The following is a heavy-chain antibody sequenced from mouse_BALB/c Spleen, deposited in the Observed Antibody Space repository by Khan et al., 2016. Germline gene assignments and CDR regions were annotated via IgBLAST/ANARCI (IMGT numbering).Heavy chain of an antibody. CDR2: INPGSGGT. CDR1: GYAFTNYL. Sequence: QVRLQQSGAELVRPGTSVKVSCKASGYAFTNYLIEWVKQRPGQGLEWIGVINPGSGGTNYNEKFKGKATLTADKSSSTAYMQLSSLTSDDSAVXCWARSDCCGSSGAYWGQGTLVTVSA. V-gene: IGHV1-54*01. J-gene: IGHJ3*01. D-gene: IGHD1-1*01. CDR3: ARSDCCGSSGAY.